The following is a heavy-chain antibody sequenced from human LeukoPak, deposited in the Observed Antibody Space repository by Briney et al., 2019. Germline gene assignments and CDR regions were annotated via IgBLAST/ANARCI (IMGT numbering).Heavy chain of an antibody. CDR2: IKQDGSEK. CDR3: ARVFPDILTGLGFDY. J-gene: IGHJ4*02. Sequence: PGGSLRLSCAASGFTFSSYWMSWVRQAPGKGLEWVANIKQDGSEKYYVDSVKGRFTISRDNAKNSLYLQMNSLGAEDTAVYYCARVFPDILTGLGFDYWGQGTLVTVSS. D-gene: IGHD3-9*01. CDR1: GFTFSSYW. V-gene: IGHV3-7*01.